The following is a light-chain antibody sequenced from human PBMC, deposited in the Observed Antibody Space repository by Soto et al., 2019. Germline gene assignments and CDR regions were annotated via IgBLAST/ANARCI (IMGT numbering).Light chain of an antibody. Sequence: DIQMTQSPSTLSASVGDRVTFSCRASQSINYWLAWYQQKPGKAPKLLVYDASSLESGVPSRFSGSGSGTEFNLSLCILQPDDCAAYYCQQDNSYPWTFGQGTKVEIK. CDR3: QQDNSYPWT. CDR1: QSINYW. CDR2: DAS. V-gene: IGKV1-5*01. J-gene: IGKJ1*01.